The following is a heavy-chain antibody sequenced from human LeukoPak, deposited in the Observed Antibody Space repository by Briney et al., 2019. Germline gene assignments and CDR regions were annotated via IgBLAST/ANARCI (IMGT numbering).Heavy chain of an antibody. Sequence: PGGSLRLSCAASGFTFYKFVMTWVRQAPGKGLEWVSYINSRSSTIYYADSVRGRFTISRDNAKNSLYPQMNSLKAEDTAIYYCAREVGTPQAFDIWGQGTMVTVSS. CDR1: GFTFYKFV. J-gene: IGHJ3*02. CDR2: INSRSSTI. V-gene: IGHV3-48*01. D-gene: IGHD1-26*01. CDR3: AREVGTPQAFDI.